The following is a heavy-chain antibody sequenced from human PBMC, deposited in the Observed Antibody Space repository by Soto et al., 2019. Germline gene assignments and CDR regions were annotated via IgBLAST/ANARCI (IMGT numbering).Heavy chain of an antibody. CDR3: ARRGPAARSTYYYYYYMDV. V-gene: IGHV4-59*08. D-gene: IGHD2-2*01. Sequence: SETLSLTCTVSGGSISSYYWSWIRQPPGKGLEWIGYIYYSGSTYYNPSLKSRVTISVDTSKNQFSLKLSSVTAADTAVYYCARRGPAARSTYYYYYYMDVWGKGTTVTVSS. J-gene: IGHJ6*03. CDR1: GGSISSYY. CDR2: IYYSGST.